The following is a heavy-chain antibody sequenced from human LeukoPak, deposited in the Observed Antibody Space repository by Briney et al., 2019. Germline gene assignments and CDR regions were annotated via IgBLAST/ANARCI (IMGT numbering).Heavy chain of an antibody. V-gene: IGHV3-23*01. Sequence: GGSLRLSCAASGFTFNNYAMAWVRQAPEKGLEWVSSITDNGFNTYYADSVKGRFTIPRDNSKNTLYLQMNSLRAEDTALYYCAKGLRGNYDHWGQGTLVTVSS. D-gene: IGHD1-26*01. CDR1: GFTFNNYA. J-gene: IGHJ5*02. CDR3: AKGLRGNYDH. CDR2: ITDNGFNT.